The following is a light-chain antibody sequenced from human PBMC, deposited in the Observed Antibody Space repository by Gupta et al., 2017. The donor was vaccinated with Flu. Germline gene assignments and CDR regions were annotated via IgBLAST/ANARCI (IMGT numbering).Light chain of an antibody. Sequence: SMDGGGYNYVSWYQQHPGKAPKVIIYQGTQRPSGVPDRFAASKSGNTASLTVSGLQPEDEADYYCSSYAGNDNFWVFDGGTKLTVL. J-gene: IGLJ3*02. CDR2: QGT. CDR1: SMDGGGYNY. CDR3: SSYAGNDNFWV. V-gene: IGLV2-8*01.